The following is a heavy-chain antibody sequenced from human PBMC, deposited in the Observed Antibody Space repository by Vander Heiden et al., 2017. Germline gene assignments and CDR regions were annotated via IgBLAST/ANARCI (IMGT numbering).Heavy chain of an antibody. CDR1: GFTLSDHH. CDR2: TRNKAKSYTT. CDR3: VRDSSRSNQSAFDI. D-gene: IGHD2-15*01. Sequence: VQLVESGGGLVQPGGSLRLSCATSGFTLSDHHMDWVRQAPGKGLEWVGRTRNKAKSYTTEYAASVKGRFSISRDDSKNAVHLQMSSLKAEDTAVYYCVRDSSRSNQSAFDIWGQGTMVTVSS. V-gene: IGHV3-72*01. J-gene: IGHJ3*02.